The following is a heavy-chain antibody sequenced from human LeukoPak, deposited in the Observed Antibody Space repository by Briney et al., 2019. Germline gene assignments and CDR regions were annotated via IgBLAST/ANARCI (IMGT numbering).Heavy chain of an antibody. V-gene: IGHV3-7*01. D-gene: IGHD6-19*01. CDR3: ARDASALY. CDR2: IKPDGSEK. CDR1: GLIFSKYW. J-gene: IGHJ4*02. Sequence: GGSLRLSCAASGLIFSKYWMTWVRQAPGKGLEWVASIKPDGSEKYYLDSVKDRFTISRDNARDSLYLQMNSLRDDDTSVYFCARDASALYWGRGTLVTVSS.